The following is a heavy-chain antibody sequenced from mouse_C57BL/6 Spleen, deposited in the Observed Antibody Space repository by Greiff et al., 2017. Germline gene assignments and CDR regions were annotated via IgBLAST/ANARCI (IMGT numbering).Heavy chain of an antibody. D-gene: IGHD2-12*01. CDR3: TREGNDLDY. CDR1: GYTFTDYE. Sequence: VQLQQSGAELVRPGASVTLSCKASGYTFTDYEMHWVKQTPVHGLEWIGAIDPETGGTAYNQKFKGKAILTADKSSSTAYMELRSLTSEDSAVYYCTREGNDLDYWGQGTTLTVSS. CDR2: IDPETGGT. J-gene: IGHJ2*01. V-gene: IGHV1-15*01.